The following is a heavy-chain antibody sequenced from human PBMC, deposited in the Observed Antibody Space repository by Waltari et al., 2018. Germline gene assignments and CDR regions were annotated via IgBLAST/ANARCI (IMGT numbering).Heavy chain of an antibody. CDR2: INHSGNT. V-gene: IGHV4-34*01. D-gene: IGHD2-15*01. CDR1: GPTFTVHY. CDR3: ARLEDCTGGNCYSGNHYAVDV. Sequence: VQLQQWGAGLLKPSETLSLTCAVDGPTFTVHYWSWIHQSPGKGLEWIGEINHSGNTNYNPSRRSRVAISVDTPKKQFSLKVTSVSAADTAVYYCARLEDCTGGNCYSGNHYAVDVWGPGTRVTVSS. J-gene: IGHJ6*02.